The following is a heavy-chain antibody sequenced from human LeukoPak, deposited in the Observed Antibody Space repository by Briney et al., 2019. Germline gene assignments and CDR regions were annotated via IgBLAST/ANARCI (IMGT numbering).Heavy chain of an antibody. CDR1: GGSIRSYY. V-gene: IGHV4-59*01. J-gene: IGHJ4*02. CDR3: ARGTSTVTEYYFHY. D-gene: IGHD4-17*01. CDR2: IYYSGST. Sequence: KPSETLSLTCTVSGGSIRSYYWIWIRQPPGKGLEWIGYIYYSGSTNYNPSLKSRVTISVDTSKNQFSLKLSSVTAADTAVYYCARGTSTVTEYYFHYWGQGTLVTVSS.